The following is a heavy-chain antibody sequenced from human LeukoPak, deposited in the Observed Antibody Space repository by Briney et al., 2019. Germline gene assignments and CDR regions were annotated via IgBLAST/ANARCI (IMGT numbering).Heavy chain of an antibody. Sequence: GGSLRLSCAASGFTFSSYGMSWVRQAPGKGLEWVSAMSGSGGSTYYADSVKGRFTISRDNSKNTLYLQMNSLRAEDTAVYYCAKDLQWLVSGDYWGQGTLVTVSS. J-gene: IGHJ4*02. CDR2: MSGSGGST. V-gene: IGHV3-23*01. CDR1: GFTFSSYG. CDR3: AKDLQWLVSGDY. D-gene: IGHD6-19*01.